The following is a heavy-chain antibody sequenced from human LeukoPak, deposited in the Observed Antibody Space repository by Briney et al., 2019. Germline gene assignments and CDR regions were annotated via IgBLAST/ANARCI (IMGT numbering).Heavy chain of an antibody. CDR2: IKQDGSEK. CDR1: GFTFSSYW. Sequence: GGSLRLSCAASGFTFSSYWMSWVRQAPGKGLEWVANIKQDGSEKYYVDSVKGRFTISRNNAKNSLYLQMNSLRAEDTAVYYCAREDSSGCSDYWGQGTLVTVSS. J-gene: IGHJ4*02. V-gene: IGHV3-7*01. D-gene: IGHD6-19*01. CDR3: AREDSSGCSDY.